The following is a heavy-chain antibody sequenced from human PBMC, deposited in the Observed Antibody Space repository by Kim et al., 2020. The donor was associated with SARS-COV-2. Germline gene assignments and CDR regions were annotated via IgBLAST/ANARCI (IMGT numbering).Heavy chain of an antibody. Sequence: GGSLRLSCAASGFTFSSYGMHWVRQAPGKGLEWVAVISYDGSNKYYADSVKGRFTISRDNSKNTLYLQMNSLRAEDTAVYYCAKIAVAGTPVPKEKYFQHWARAPWSPSPQ. J-gene: IGHJ1*01. CDR1: GFTFSSYG. CDR3: AKIAVAGTPVPKEKYFQH. CDR2: ISYDGSNK. V-gene: IGHV3-30*18. D-gene: IGHD6-19*01.